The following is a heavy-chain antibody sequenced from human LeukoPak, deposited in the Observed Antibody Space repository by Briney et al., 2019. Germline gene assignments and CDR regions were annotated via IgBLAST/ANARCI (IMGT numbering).Heavy chain of an antibody. CDR3: ARDLVATSSSSFDY. CDR1: RFTFSSYS. D-gene: IGHD5-12*01. V-gene: IGHV3-48*04. Sequence: GGSLRLSCAASRFTFSSYSMNWVRQAPGKGLEWVSYISSSSSTIYSADSVKGRFTISRDNAKNSLYLQMSSLRAEDTAVYYCARDLVATSSSSFDYWGQGALVTVSS. CDR2: ISSSSSTI. J-gene: IGHJ4*02.